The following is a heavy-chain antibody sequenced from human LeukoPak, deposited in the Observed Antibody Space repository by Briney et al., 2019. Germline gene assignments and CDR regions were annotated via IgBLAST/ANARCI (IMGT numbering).Heavy chain of an antibody. CDR2: IKEDGSEK. CDR3: AKDMSPPYYDFWSGYFGMDV. V-gene: IGHV3-7*03. D-gene: IGHD3-3*01. Sequence: GGSLRLSCAASGFTFSSYWMTWVRQAPGKGLEWVANIKEDGSEKYHVDSLKGRFTISRDNAKNSLYMQMNSLRAEDTALYYCAKDMSPPYYDFWSGYFGMDVWGQGTTVTVSS. CDR1: GFTFSSYW. J-gene: IGHJ6*02.